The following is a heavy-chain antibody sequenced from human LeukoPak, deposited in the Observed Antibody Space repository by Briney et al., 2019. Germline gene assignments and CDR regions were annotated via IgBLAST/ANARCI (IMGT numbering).Heavy chain of an antibody. CDR1: GGSISSYY. V-gene: IGHV4-59*12. D-gene: IGHD3-10*01. CDR3: ARDRGGGEGFDY. J-gene: IGHJ4*02. CDR2: IYYSGST. Sequence: PSETLSLTCTVSGGSISSYYWSWIRQPPGKGLEWIGYIYYSGSTNYNPSLKSRVTISVDTSKNQFSLQLNSVTPEDTAVYYCARDRGGGEGFDYWGQGTLVTVSS.